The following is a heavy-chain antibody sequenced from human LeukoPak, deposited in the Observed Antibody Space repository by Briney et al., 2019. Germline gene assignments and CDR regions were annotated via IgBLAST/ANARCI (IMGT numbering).Heavy chain of an antibody. D-gene: IGHD3-22*01. CDR3: ARDRSGYYLDAFDI. CDR2: IYSGGST. V-gene: IGHV3-53*01. J-gene: IGHJ3*02. Sequence: PGGSLRLSCAASGFTVSSNYMSWVRQAPGKGLEWVSVIYSGGSTYYADSVEGRFTISRDNSKNTLYLQMNSLRAEDTAVYYCARDRSGYYLDAFDIWGQGTMVTVSS. CDR1: GFTVSSNY.